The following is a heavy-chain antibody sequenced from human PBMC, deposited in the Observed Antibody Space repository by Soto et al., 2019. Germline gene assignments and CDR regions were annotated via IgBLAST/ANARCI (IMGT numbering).Heavy chain of an antibody. CDR3: ARDSSSSPPFYYYGMDV. CDR1: GGSISSGGYY. CDR2: IYYSGST. V-gene: IGHV4-31*03. Sequence: QVQLQESGPGLVKPSQTLSLTCTVSGGSISSGGYYWSWIRQHPGKGLEWIGYIYYSGSTYYNPSLKSRVTISVDTSKNQFSLKLSSVTAADTAVYYCARDSSSSPPFYYYGMDVWGQGTTVTVSS. D-gene: IGHD6-6*01. J-gene: IGHJ6*02.